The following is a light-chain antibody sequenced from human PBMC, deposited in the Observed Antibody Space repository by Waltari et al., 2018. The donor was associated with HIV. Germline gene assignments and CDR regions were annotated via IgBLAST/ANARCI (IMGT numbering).Light chain of an antibody. V-gene: IGLV3-19*01. CDR2: DKN. CDR1: SLRTYY. Sequence: SSELTQDPAVSVALGQTVRITCQADSLRTYYATWYQQKPGQAPLLVIFDKNNRPSGIPDRFSGSSSGNTASLTITGTQAEDEGDYYCNSRDKSGNFVVFGGGTKLTVL. J-gene: IGLJ2*01. CDR3: NSRDKSGNFVV.